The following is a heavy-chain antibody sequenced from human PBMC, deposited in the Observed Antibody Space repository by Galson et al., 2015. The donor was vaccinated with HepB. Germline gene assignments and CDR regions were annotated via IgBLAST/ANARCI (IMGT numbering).Heavy chain of an antibody. V-gene: IGHV1-24*01. CDR2: FDPEDGET. Sequence: SVKVSCKASGYTFTSYYMHWVRQAPGKGLEWMGGFDPEDGETIYAQKFQGRVTMTEDTSTDTAYMELSSLRSEDTAVYYCTTGLLGPYSNYLSTWFDPWGQGTLVTVSS. CDR1: GYTFTSYY. CDR3: TTGLLGPYSNYLSTWFDP. D-gene: IGHD4-11*01. J-gene: IGHJ5*02.